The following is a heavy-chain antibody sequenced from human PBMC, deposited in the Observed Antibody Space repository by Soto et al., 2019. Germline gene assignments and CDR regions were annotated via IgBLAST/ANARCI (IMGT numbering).Heavy chain of an antibody. Sequence: QLQLQESGSGLVKPSQTLSLTCAVSGDSITTGGHYWSWIRQPPGKGLEWIGYIYHSGSTFYNPSLKSRVTISEDRSKNHFSLQLTSVTAADTAVYYCARAGYDYGGNYPMFDPWGQGTLVTVSS. D-gene: IGHD4-17*01. V-gene: IGHV4-30-2*01. CDR2: IYHSGST. J-gene: IGHJ5*02. CDR3: ARAGYDYGGNYPMFDP. CDR1: GDSITTGGHY.